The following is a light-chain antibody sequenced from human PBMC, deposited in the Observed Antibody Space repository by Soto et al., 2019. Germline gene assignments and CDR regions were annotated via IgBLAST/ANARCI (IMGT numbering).Light chain of an antibody. CDR1: RSDIGAYNS. CDR2: DVS. Sequence: QSALTQPASVSGSPGQSITISCTGTRSDIGAYNSVSWYQQHPGKAPKLMIYDVSDRPSGVSNRFSGSKSGNTASLTISGLQAEDEADYYCNSYTSSTTVVFGGGTKVTVL. CDR3: NSYTSSTTVV. V-gene: IGLV2-14*01. J-gene: IGLJ2*01.